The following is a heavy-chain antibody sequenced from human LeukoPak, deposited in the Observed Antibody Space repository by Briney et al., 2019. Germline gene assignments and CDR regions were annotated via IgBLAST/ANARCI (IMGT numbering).Heavy chain of an antibody. Sequence: ASVKVSCKASGYTFTSYGISWVRQAPGQGLEWIGWISAYNGNTNYAQKLQGRVTMTTDTSTSTAYMELRSLRSDDTAVYYCARDRSSYYYYYMDVWGKGTTVTISS. D-gene: IGHD2-2*01. CDR1: GYTFTSYG. J-gene: IGHJ6*03. CDR3: ARDRSSYYYYYMDV. CDR2: ISAYNGNT. V-gene: IGHV1-18*01.